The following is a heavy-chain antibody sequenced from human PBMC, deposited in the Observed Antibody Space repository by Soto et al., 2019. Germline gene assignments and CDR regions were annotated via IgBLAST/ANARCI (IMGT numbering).Heavy chain of an antibody. V-gene: IGHV4-31*03. J-gene: IGHJ4*02. CDR3: ARDGGYGSGSYRFDY. Sequence: QVQLQESGPGLVKPSQTLSLTCTVSGGSISSGGYYWNWIRQHPGKGLEWIGYIYYSGSTFYNPSLKSRVTVSVDTSNNQFSLKLSSVTAADTAVYYSARDGGYGSGSYRFDYWGQGTLVTVSS. CDR1: GGSISSGGYY. CDR2: IYYSGST. D-gene: IGHD3-10*01.